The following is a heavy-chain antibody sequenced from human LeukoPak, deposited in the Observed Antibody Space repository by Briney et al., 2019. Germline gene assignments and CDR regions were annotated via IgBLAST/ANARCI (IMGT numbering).Heavy chain of an antibody. CDR1: GFTFSNFA. Sequence: GGSLRLSCAASGFTFSNFAMMWVRQAPGTGLQWVSTITGYGATFYADSVRGRFTIFRDTSMSTLFLQMNSLRAEDTAIYYCAKRGGESSGWGPFDYWGQGTLVTVSS. CDR2: ITGYGAT. V-gene: IGHV3-23*01. D-gene: IGHD6-19*01. J-gene: IGHJ4*02. CDR3: AKRGGESSGWGPFDY.